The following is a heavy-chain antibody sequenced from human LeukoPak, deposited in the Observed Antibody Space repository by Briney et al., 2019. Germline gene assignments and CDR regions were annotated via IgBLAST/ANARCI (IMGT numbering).Heavy chain of an antibody. J-gene: IGHJ6*02. CDR2: INPSGGDT. V-gene: IGHV1-46*01. CDR1: GYTFTSYY. D-gene: IGHD2-2*01. CDR3: ARGCRVVPGVHNVGMTSYYNGMDV. Sequence: ASVKVSCKPSGYTFTSYYKHWVRQAPGQGLEWMGIINPSGGDTSYAQKFQGRVTTTRDPSTSTVYMEVVSLRPEDTAVYYCARGCRVVPGVHNVGMTSYYNGMDVWGQGTTVTVSS.